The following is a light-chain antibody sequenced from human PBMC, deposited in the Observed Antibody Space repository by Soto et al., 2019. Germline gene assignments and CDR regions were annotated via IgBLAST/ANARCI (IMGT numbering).Light chain of an antibody. CDR1: QGISSD. Sequence: IQLTQSPSSLSASVGDRVTITCRASQGISSDLAWYQQKPGKAPKLLIYDASTLQSGVPSRFSGSESGTDFTLTIRSLQPEDFATYYCQQLNAYPITFGQGTRLEIK. CDR2: DAS. V-gene: IGKV1-9*01. CDR3: QQLNAYPIT. J-gene: IGKJ5*01.